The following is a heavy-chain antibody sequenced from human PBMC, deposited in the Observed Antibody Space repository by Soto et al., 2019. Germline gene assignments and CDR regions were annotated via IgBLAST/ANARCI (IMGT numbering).Heavy chain of an antibody. V-gene: IGHV4-39*01. CDR2: IYYSGST. D-gene: IGHD2-21*02. CDR1: GGSISSSSYY. Sequence: SETLSLTCTVSGGSISSSSYYWGWIRQPPGKGLEWIGSIYYSGSTYYNPSLKSRVTISVDTSKNQFSLKLSSVTAADTAVYYCARLAYCGGDCYLIDYWGQGTLVTVSS. J-gene: IGHJ4*02. CDR3: ARLAYCGGDCYLIDY.